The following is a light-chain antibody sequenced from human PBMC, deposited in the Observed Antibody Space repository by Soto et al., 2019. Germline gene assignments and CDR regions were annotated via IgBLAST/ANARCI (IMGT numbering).Light chain of an antibody. CDR1: QILLYSDGKTY. CDR3: MQGIHWPT. CDR2: KVS. V-gene: IGKV2-30*01. Sequence: DVVVTQTPLSLSFTPGQPASMSCNSSQILLYSDGKTYLYWYLQRPGQSPRRLIYKVSNRDSGVPDRFSGSGSGTDFTLKISRVEAEDVGVYYCMQGIHWPTFGQGTKVDIK. J-gene: IGKJ1*01.